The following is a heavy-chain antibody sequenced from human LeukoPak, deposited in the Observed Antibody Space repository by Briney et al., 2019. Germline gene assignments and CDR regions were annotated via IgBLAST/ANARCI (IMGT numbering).Heavy chain of an antibody. CDR2: ISGSGGST. Sequence: PGGSLRLSCAASGFTFNNYVMNWVRQAPGKGLEWVSAISGSGGSTYYADSVKGRFTISRDNSKNTLYLQMNSLRAEDTAVHYCAKGPRMAVAGNWFDPWGQGTLVTVSS. V-gene: IGHV3-23*01. CDR3: AKGPRMAVAGNWFDP. J-gene: IGHJ5*02. CDR1: GFTFNNYV. D-gene: IGHD6-19*01.